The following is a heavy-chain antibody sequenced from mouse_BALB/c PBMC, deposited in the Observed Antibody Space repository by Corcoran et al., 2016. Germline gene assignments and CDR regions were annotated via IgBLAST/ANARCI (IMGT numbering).Heavy chain of an antibody. Sequence: EVQLQQSGPELVKPGASVKMSCKASGYTLTDYYMDWVKQSHGESFEWIGRVNPYNGGTSYNQKFKGKATLTVDKSSSTAYMELNSLTSEDSAVYYCAREGLTTVVARFDYWGQGTTLTVSS. J-gene: IGHJ2*01. CDR3: AREGLTTVVARFDY. D-gene: IGHD1-1*01. CDR2: VNPYNGGT. V-gene: IGHV1-19*01. CDR1: GYTLTDYY.